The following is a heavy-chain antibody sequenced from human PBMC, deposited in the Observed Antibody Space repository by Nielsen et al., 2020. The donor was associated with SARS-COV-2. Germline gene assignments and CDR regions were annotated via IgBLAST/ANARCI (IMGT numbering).Heavy chain of an antibody. Sequence: GGSLRLSCAASGFTFSSYGMHWVRQAPGKGLEWVALIWYDGSKTYYGDSVKGRFTISRDNSNNTLYLQMNSLRVDDTAVYYCARDGSGWKIHGMDFWGHGTTVTVSS. CDR2: IWYDGSKT. D-gene: IGHD6-19*01. CDR1: GFTFSSYG. CDR3: ARDGSGWKIHGMDF. V-gene: IGHV3-33*01. J-gene: IGHJ6*02.